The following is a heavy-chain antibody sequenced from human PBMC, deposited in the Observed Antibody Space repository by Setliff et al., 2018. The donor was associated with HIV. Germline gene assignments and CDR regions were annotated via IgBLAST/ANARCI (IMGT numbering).Heavy chain of an antibody. V-gene: IGHV1-8*01. CDR3: ARGKGVRGVIITGGLDV. CDR2: MNLNSDVA. D-gene: IGHD3-10*01. CDR1: GSTFNNYD. Sequence: GASVKVSCKSSGSTFNNYDIIWLRQATGQGLEWLGWMNLNSDVAGYAPGFHDRLTMTRSTSMDTTNLELRSLRSEDTAVYYCARGKGVRGVIITGGLDVWGKGTTVTVSP. J-gene: IGHJ6*04.